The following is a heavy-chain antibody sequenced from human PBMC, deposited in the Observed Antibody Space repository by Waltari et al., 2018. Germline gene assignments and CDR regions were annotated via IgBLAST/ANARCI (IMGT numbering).Heavy chain of an antibody. Sequence: EVQLLESGGGLVQPGGSLRLSCAASGFTFSSYAMSWVRQAPGKGLEWVSAISGSGGSTYYGGSVKGRFTISRDNSKNTRYLQMNSLGAEDTAVYYCAKVVRSYSSGWFFDYWGQGTLVTVSS. D-gene: IGHD6-19*01. J-gene: IGHJ4*02. V-gene: IGHV3-23*01. CDR1: GFTFSSYA. CDR3: AKVVRSYSSGWFFDY. CDR2: ISGSGGST.